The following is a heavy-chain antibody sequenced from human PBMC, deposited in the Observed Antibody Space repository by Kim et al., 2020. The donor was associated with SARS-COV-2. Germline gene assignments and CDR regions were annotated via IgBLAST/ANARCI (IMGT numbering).Heavy chain of an antibody. CDR3: ARESSSSSSFDY. J-gene: IGHJ4*02. CDR2: ISSSGITI. Sequence: GGSLRLSCAASGFSVRDYYVSWIRLAPGKGLEWLSYISSSGITIYYADSVKGRFTISKDKAKNSLFLQMSGLRVEDTAIYYCARESSSSSSFDYWGQGTLVTVSS. V-gene: IGHV3-11*01. D-gene: IGHD6-6*01. CDR1: GFSVRDYY.